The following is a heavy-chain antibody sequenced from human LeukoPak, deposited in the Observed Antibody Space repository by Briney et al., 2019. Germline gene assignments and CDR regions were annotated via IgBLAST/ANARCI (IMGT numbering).Heavy chain of an antibody. Sequence: PGGSLRLSCAASGFTFNNYAMSWVRQAPGKGLEWISTISGSGGSTYYAGSVKGRFTISRDNSKNTLYLQMNSLRAEDTAIYYCAKLTGGYSGYDYIDYWGQGTLVTVSS. CDR2: ISGSGGST. D-gene: IGHD5-12*01. V-gene: IGHV3-23*01. CDR3: AKLTGGYSGYDYIDY. CDR1: GFTFNNYA. J-gene: IGHJ4*02.